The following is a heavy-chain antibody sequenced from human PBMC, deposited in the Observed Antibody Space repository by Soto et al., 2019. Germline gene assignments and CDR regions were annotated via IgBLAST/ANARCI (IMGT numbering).Heavy chain of an antibody. V-gene: IGHV4-34*01. CDR2: INHSGGT. D-gene: IGHD6-13*01. Sequence: QVQLQQWGAGLLKPSETLSLTCAVYGGSFSGYYWSWIRQPPGKGLEGVGEINHSGGTNYKPSLKSRAPXSXDXXKNQFSLTLSSVTAADTAVYYCARTYSSSWSPFEYWGQGTLVTVSS. J-gene: IGHJ4*02. CDR1: GGSFSGYY. CDR3: ARTYSSSWSPFEY.